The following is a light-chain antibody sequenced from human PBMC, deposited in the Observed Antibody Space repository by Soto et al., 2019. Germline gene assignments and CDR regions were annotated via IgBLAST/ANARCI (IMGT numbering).Light chain of an antibody. CDR3: QQLNSYPLT. J-gene: IGKJ4*01. CDR1: QSVNTY. V-gene: IGKV1-9*01. CDR2: AAS. Sequence: DIQITQSPSSLSASVGDRVTITCRASQSVNTYLHWYQQKAGQAPKLLIYAASNLQSGVPSRFSGSGSGTDFTLTISSLQPEDFATYYCQQLNSYPLTFGGGTKVDIK.